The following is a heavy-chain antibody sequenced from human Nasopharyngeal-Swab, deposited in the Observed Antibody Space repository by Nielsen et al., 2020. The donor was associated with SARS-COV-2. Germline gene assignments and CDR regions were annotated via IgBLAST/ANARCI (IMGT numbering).Heavy chain of an antibody. D-gene: IGHD5-18*01. Sequence: GESLKISCAASGFTFSTYSMNWVRQARGTGLEWVSYIRGGSSAIYYADSVKGRFTISRDNAKNSLYLQMNSLRDEDTAVYFCARDPGNSYANMDVWGQGTTVTVSS. CDR2: IRGGSSAI. V-gene: IGHV3-48*02. CDR3: ARDPGNSYANMDV. J-gene: IGHJ6*02. CDR1: GFTFSTYS.